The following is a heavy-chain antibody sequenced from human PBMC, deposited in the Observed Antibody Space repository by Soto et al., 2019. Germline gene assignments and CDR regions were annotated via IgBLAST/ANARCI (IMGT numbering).Heavy chain of an antibody. CDR3: ARSQGSSTSLEFYYYYYCGMDV. J-gene: IGHJ6*02. V-gene: IGHV1-69*01. CDR2: IIPISETT. D-gene: IGHD2-2*01. Sequence: QVQLVQSGAEVQKPGSSVKVSCKASGGTFSSYAISWVRQAPGQGLEWMGGIIPISETTNYAQKFQGRVTITADESKSTGYMELSSLRSEDTAVYYCARSQGSSTSLEFYYYYYCGMDVWGQGTTVTVSS. CDR1: GGTFSSYA.